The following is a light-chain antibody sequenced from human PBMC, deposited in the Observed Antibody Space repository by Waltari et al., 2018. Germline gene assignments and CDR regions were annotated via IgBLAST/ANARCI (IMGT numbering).Light chain of an antibody. CDR3: QQSYGIPYT. J-gene: IGKJ4*01. CDR1: QRISSY. V-gene: IGKV1-39*01. Sequence: DMQMTQSPSSLSPSVGDRVTITCRASQRISSYLTWYQQRPGEAPKLLIHGASILQSGVPSRFSGSGSGTDFTLTISSLQPDDFATYYCQQSYGIPYTFGGGTKVEIK. CDR2: GAS.